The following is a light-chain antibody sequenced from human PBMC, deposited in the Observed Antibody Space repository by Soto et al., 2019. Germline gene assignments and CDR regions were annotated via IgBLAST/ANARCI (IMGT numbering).Light chain of an antibody. J-gene: IGKJ5*01. CDR3: QQDVSSPPIT. Sequence: EIVLTQSPGPLSLSPGERATLSCRDSQSVSSRYLAWYQQKPGQAPRLLISGASSRATGIPARFSGSGSGTDFTLTISRLEPEDFAVSYCQQDVSSPPITVGQGTPLEIK. V-gene: IGKV3-20*01. CDR2: GAS. CDR1: QSVSSRY.